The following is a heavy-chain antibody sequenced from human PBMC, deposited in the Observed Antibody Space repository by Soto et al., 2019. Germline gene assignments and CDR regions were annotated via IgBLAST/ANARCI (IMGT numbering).Heavy chain of an antibody. CDR3: ARCRPYKLLSWFDP. J-gene: IGHJ5*02. D-gene: IGHD1-1*01. CDR1: GGSFSGYY. CDR2: INHSGST. Sequence: QVQLQQWGAGLLKPSETLSLTCAVYGGSFSGYYWSWIRQPPGKGLEWIGEINHSGSTNYNPSLKGRVTISVDTSKNQFSLKLSSVTAADTAVYYCARCRPYKLLSWFDPWGQGTLVTVSS. V-gene: IGHV4-34*01.